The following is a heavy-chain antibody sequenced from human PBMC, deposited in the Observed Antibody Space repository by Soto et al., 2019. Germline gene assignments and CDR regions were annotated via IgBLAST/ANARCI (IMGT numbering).Heavy chain of an antibody. V-gene: IGHV4-59*08. CDR3: ARRIGGGDYVYGMDV. CDR2: IYYSGST. D-gene: IGHD2-15*01. J-gene: IGHJ6*02. CDR1: GGSISSYY. Sequence: SETLSLTCTVSGGSISSYYWSWIRQPPGKGLEWIGYIYYSGSTNYNPSLKSRVTISVDTSKNQFSLKLSSVTAADTAVYYCARRIGGGDYVYGMDVWVQGTTVT.